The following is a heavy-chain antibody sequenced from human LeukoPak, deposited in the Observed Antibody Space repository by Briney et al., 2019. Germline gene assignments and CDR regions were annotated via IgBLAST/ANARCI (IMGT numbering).Heavy chain of an antibody. CDR3: AKWEVSQAVFDY. CDR1: GFTFSSYG. Sequence: GGSLRLSCAASGFTFSSYGMHWVRQAPGKGLEWVAVISYDGSNKYYADSVKGRFTISRDNSKNTLYLQMNRLRAEDTAVYYCAKWEVSQAVFDYWGQGTLVTVSS. V-gene: IGHV3-30*18. CDR2: ISYDGSNK. J-gene: IGHJ4*02. D-gene: IGHD3-10*01.